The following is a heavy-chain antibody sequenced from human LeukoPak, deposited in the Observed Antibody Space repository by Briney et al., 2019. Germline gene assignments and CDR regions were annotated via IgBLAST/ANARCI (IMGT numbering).Heavy chain of an antibody. CDR1: RFTFSSNW. V-gene: IGHV3-74*01. CDR2: INSDGSTT. D-gene: IGHD2-15*01. Sequence: PGGSLRLSCAASRFTFSSNWMHWVRQAPGKGLVWLSRINSDGSTTAYADSVKGRFTISRDNAKNTLYLQMNSLGAEDTAVYYCARGGGMSCYDWGQGTLVTVSS. CDR3: ARGGGMSCYD. J-gene: IGHJ4*02.